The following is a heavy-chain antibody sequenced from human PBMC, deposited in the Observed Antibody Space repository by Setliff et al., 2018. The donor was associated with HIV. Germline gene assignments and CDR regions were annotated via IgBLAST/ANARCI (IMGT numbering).Heavy chain of an antibody. Sequence: ASVKVSCKASGYTFTSYSINWVRQAPGQGLEWMGWINTNTGNPTYAQDFTGRFVFSLDTSVSTAYLQISILKAEDTAVYYCATERGYSASKYLDYWGQETLVTVSS. V-gene: IGHV7-4-1*02. CDR2: INTNTGNP. CDR1: GYTFTSYS. J-gene: IGHJ4*02. D-gene: IGHD5-12*01. CDR3: ATERGYSASKYLDY.